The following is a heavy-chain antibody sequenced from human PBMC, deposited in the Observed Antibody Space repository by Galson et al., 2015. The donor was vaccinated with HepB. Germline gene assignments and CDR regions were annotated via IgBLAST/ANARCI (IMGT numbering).Heavy chain of an antibody. CDR1: GYTFTSYY. CDR3: ARSVILTGYSRHYYYYGMDV. J-gene: IGHJ6*02. CDR2: INPSGGST. Sequence: SVKVSCKASGYTFTSYYMHWVRQAPGQGLEWMGIINPSGGSTSYAQKFQGRVTMTRDTSTSTVYMELSSLRSEDTAVYYCARSVILTGYSRHYYYYGMDVWGQGTTVTVSS. D-gene: IGHD3-9*01. V-gene: IGHV1-46*03.